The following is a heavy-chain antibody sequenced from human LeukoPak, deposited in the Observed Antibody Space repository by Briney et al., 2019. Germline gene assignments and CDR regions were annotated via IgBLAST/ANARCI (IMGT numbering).Heavy chain of an antibody. CDR2: IKQDGSEK. J-gene: IGHJ4*02. V-gene: IGHV3-7*01. D-gene: IGHD3-3*01. CDR3: AREIFGARAFQY. CDR1: GLTFSGSW. Sequence: GGSLRLSCAASGLTFSGSWMNWVRQAPGKGLEWVANIKQDGSEKYYVDSVKGRFTISRDNAKNSLYLQMNSLRAEDTAVYYCAREIFGARAFQYWGQGILVTVSS.